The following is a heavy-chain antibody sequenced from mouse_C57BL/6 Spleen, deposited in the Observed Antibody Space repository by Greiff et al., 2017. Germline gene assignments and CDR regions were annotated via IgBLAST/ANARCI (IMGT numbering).Heavy chain of an antibody. CDR1: GYTFTSYW. Sequence: QVQLKQPGAELVKPGASVKLSCKASGYTFTSYWMQWVKQRPGQGLEWIGEIDPSDSYTNYNQKFKGKATLTVDTSSSTAYMQLSSLTSEDSAVYYCARGGGSSHWYFDVWGTGTTVTVSS. D-gene: IGHD1-1*01. CDR3: ARGGGSSHWYFDV. J-gene: IGHJ1*03. CDR2: IDPSDSYT. V-gene: IGHV1-50*01.